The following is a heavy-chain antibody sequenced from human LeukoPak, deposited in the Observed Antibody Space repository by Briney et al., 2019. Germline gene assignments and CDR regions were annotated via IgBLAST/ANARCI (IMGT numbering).Heavy chain of an antibody. V-gene: IGHV4-59*01. CDR1: GGSLSSGY. D-gene: IGHD6-19*01. J-gene: IGHJ4*02. Sequence: PSETLSLTCTVSGGSLSSGYWGWMRQSPGRGLERIGYIHHSGTTKYNTSLKSRVTISVDTSKNQFSLRLSSVTAADTAVYYCTIGGGWLTDYWGQGSLVTVSS. CDR2: IHHSGTT. CDR3: TIGGGWLTDY.